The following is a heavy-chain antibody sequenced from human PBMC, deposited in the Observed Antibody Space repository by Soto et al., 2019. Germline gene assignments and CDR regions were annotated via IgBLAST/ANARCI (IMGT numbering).Heavy chain of an antibody. Sequence: GGSLRLSCAASGFTFSSYGMHWVRQAPGKGLEWVAVISYDGSNKYYADSVKGRFTISRDNSKNTLYLQMNSLRAEDTAVYYCAKLGDYWGPGTMVTVYS. CDR2: ISYDGSNK. V-gene: IGHV3-30*18. D-gene: IGHD3-16*01. CDR1: GFTFSSYG. CDR3: AKLGDY. J-gene: IGHJ4*02.